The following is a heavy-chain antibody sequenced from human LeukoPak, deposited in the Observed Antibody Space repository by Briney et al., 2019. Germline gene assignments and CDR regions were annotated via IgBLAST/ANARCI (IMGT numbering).Heavy chain of an antibody. Sequence: PSETLSLTCSVSGGLISISTHYWGWLRQTPGKGREWIGSVFYSGTTYFNPSFNSRLTISIDTSKNQFSLKLRSVTAADTAVYYCARSVRRGFNFDYWGQGTLVIVSS. CDR2: VFYSGTT. CDR1: GGLISISTHY. CDR3: ARSVRRGFNFDY. D-gene: IGHD5-12*01. J-gene: IGHJ4*02. V-gene: IGHV4-39*01.